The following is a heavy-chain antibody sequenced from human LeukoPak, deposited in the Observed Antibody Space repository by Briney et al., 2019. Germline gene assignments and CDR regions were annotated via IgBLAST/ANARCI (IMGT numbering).Heavy chain of an antibody. CDR1: GFTFSAYG. CDR2: IGGSGATT. J-gene: IGHJ4*02. V-gene: IGHV3-23*01. D-gene: IGHD2-15*01. Sequence: GGSLRLSCAASGFTFSAYGMNWVRQAPGKGLEWVSAIGGSGATTYYADSVRGRFTISRDNAKNTMYLQMSSLRAEDTAVYYCGTIRLEDSATGYWGQGTLVTVSS. CDR3: GTIRLEDSATGY.